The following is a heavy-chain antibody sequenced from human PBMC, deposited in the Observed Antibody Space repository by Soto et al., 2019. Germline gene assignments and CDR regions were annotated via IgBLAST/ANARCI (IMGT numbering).Heavy chain of an antibody. D-gene: IGHD2-15*01. CDR2: INPNSGGT. CDR3: ARSIGGSSYYPPDY. Sequence: ASVTVSCTASGYTLTGYYMHWVRQATGQGLEWMGWINPNSGGTNYAQKFQGWVTMTRDTSISTAYMELSRLRSDDTAVYYCARSIGGSSYYPPDYWGQGTLVTVSS. J-gene: IGHJ4*02. V-gene: IGHV1-2*04. CDR1: GYTLTGYY.